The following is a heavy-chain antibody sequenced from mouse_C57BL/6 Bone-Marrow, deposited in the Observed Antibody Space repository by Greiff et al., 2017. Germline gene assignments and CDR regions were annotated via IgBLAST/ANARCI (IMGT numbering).Heavy chain of an antibody. D-gene: IGHD2-2*01. Sequence: EVKLVESGTVLARPGASVKMSCKTSGYTFTSYWMHWVKQRPGQGLEWIGAIYPGNSDTSYNQKFKGKAKLTAVTSASTAYMELSSLTNEDSAVYYCTRRGVTTGYYFDYWGQGTTLTVSS. J-gene: IGHJ2*01. CDR3: TRRGVTTGYYFDY. V-gene: IGHV1-5*01. CDR2: IYPGNSDT. CDR1: GYTFTSYW.